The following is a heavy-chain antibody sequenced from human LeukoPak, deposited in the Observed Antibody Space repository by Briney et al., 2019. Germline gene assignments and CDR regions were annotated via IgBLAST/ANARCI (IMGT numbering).Heavy chain of an antibody. D-gene: IGHD5-12*01. CDR2: IYYGGST. CDR3: ARGLRGYSGYWSQGDAFDI. J-gene: IGHJ3*02. V-gene: IGHV4-59*01. CDR1: GGSISSYY. Sequence: PSETLSLTCTVSGGSISSYYWSWVRQPPGKGLEWIGYIYYGGSTNYNPSLKSRVTTSVDTSKNQSSLMLSSVTAADTAVYYCARGLRGYSGYWSQGDAFDIWGQGTMVTVSS.